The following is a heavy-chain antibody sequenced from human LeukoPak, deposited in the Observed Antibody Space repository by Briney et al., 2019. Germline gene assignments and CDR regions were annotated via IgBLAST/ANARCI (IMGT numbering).Heavy chain of an antibody. J-gene: IGHJ5*02. Sequence: PSETLSLTCTVSGGSISSYYWSWIRQPPGKGLEWIGYIYYSESTNYSPSLKSRVTISVDTSKNQFSLKLSSVTAADTAVYYCATGISAAGALWFDPWGQGTLVTVS. CDR1: GGSISSYY. D-gene: IGHD6-13*01. CDR3: ATGISAAGALWFDP. CDR2: IYYSEST. V-gene: IGHV4-59*01.